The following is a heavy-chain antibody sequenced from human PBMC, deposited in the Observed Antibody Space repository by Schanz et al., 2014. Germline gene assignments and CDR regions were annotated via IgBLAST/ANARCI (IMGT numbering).Heavy chain of an antibody. CDR3: ARGRGFYDY. Sequence: QLQLVQSGAEVKKPGSSVKVSCKLSGGTFSSYTISWMRQAPGQGIEWMGKIIPVLNIATYAQRFQGRVSITADTSTNTAYMELSSLTSEDTAVHYCARGRGFYDYWGQGTLVTVSS. CDR2: IIPVLNIA. J-gene: IGHJ4*02. CDR1: GGTFSSYT. D-gene: IGHD3-10*01. V-gene: IGHV1-69*02.